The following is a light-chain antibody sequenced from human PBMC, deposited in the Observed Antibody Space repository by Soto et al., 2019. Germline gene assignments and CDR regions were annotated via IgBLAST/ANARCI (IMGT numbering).Light chain of an antibody. Sequence: QSALTQPASVSGSPGQSITIPCTGTSGDVGGYNLVSWYQQHPGKAPKLMIYEVTERPSGVSNRFSGSKSGNTASLTTSGLQPDGEADYYCCSYAGNSEVFGSGTKLTVL. V-gene: IGLV2-23*02. CDR2: EVT. CDR3: CSYAGNSEV. J-gene: IGLJ1*01. CDR1: SGDVGGYNL.